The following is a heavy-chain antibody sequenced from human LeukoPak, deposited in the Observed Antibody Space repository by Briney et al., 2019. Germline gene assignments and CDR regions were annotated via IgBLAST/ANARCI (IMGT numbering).Heavy chain of an antibody. CDR2: IPYDGSNK. Sequence: GRTLRLSCAASGFTFSSYAMHWVRQAPGKGLEWVALIPYDGSNKYYADSVKGRFTVSRDNSKNTLYLQMNSLRAEVTAVYYCAKSNGYGLIDIWGQGTMVTVSS. CDR3: AKSNGYGLIDI. D-gene: IGHD3-10*01. CDR1: GFTFSSYA. J-gene: IGHJ3*02. V-gene: IGHV3-30*04.